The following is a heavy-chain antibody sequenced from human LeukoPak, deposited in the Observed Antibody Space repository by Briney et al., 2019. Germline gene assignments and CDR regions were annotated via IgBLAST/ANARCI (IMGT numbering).Heavy chain of an antibody. D-gene: IGHD1-14*01. J-gene: IGHJ5*02. CDR1: GDSITGYY. V-gene: IGHV4-4*07. Sequence: PSETLSLTCSVSGDSITGYYWSWIRQPAGKGLEWIGRIYTSGSTNYNPSLKSRVTMSFDTSKNQFSLKLSSVTAADTAVYYCARGSPTTNKGAYGWFDPWGQGTLVTVSS. CDR2: IYTSGST. CDR3: ARGSPTTNKGAYGWFDP.